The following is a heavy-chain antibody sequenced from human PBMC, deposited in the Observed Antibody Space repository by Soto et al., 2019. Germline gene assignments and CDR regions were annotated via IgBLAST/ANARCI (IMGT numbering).Heavy chain of an antibody. Sequence: PSETLSLTCTVSGGSISSHYWSWIRQPPGQGLEWIGYIYYSGSTNYNPSLKSRVTISVDTSKGQFSLRLSSVTAADTAVYYCAKEPPYYYGSGSPWFDPWGQGTLVTVSS. D-gene: IGHD3-10*01. CDR1: GGSISSHY. CDR2: IYYSGST. V-gene: IGHV4-59*11. J-gene: IGHJ5*02. CDR3: AKEPPYYYGSGSPWFDP.